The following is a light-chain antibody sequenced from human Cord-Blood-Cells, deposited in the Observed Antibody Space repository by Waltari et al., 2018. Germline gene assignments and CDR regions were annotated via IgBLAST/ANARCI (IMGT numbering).Light chain of an antibody. CDR2: DVS. Sequence: QSALTQPRPVSGSPGQSVPIPCTGPSSNVAGYNYFSWYQQHPGKAPKLMIYDVSKRPSGVPDRFSGSKSGNTASLTISGLQAEDEADYYCCSYAGSYTWVFGGGTKLTVL. CDR1: SSNVAGYNY. CDR3: CSYAGSYTWV. J-gene: IGLJ3*02. V-gene: IGLV2-11*01.